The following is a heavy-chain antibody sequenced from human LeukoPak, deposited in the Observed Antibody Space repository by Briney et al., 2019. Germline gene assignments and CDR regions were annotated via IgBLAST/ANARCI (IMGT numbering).Heavy chain of an antibody. D-gene: IGHD6-19*01. J-gene: IGHJ4*02. CDR1: GFIVSSNY. V-gene: IGHV3-53*05. CDR3: AKDQLSAAVAGTGFDY. Sequence: GGSLRLSCAASGFIVSSNYMNWVRQAPGKGLEWVSLIYSGGSTYYADSVKGRFTISRDNSKNTLYLQMNSLRAEDTAVYYCAKDQLSAAVAGTGFDYWGQGTLVTVSS. CDR2: IYSGGST.